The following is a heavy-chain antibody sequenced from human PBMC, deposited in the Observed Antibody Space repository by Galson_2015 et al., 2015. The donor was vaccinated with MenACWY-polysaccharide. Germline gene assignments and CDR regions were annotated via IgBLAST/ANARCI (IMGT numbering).Heavy chain of an antibody. CDR3: ARGLAVTGYYFDY. CDR1: GDSVSGNSVA. J-gene: IGHJ4*02. Sequence: CAISGDSVSGNSVAWNWIRQSPSRGLEWLGRTYFRPKWYSDYAESVKSRISINADTSKNQFSLQLNSVTPEDTAVYYCARGLAVTGYYFDYWGQGTLVTVSS. D-gene: IGHD6-19*01. V-gene: IGHV6-1*01. CDR2: TYFRPKWYS.